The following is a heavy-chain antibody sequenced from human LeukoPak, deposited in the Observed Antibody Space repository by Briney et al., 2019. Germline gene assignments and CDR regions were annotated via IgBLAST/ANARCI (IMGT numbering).Heavy chain of an antibody. D-gene: IGHD4-17*01. V-gene: IGHV4-59*01. J-gene: IGHJ4*02. CDR1: GGSISSYY. Sequence: SETLSLTCTVSGGSISSYYWSWIRQPPGKGLEWIGYIYYSGSTNYNPSLKSRVTISVDTSKNQFSLKPSSVTAADTAVYYCAREGQPYGDNSPVIDYWGQGTLVTVSS. CDR2: IYYSGST. CDR3: AREGQPYGDNSPVIDY.